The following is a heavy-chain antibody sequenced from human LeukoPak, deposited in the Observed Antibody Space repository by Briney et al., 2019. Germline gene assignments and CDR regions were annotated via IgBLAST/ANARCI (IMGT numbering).Heavy chain of an antibody. V-gene: IGHV4-34*01. CDR3: ARHELERPYDY. CDR2: INHSGST. J-gene: IGHJ4*02. D-gene: IGHD1-1*01. CDR1: GGSFSGYY. Sequence: PSETLSLTCAVYGGSFSGYYWSWIRQPPGKGLEWIGEINHSGSTNYNPSLKSRVTISVDTSKNQFSLKLSPVTAADTAVYYCARHELERPYDYWGQGTLVTVSS.